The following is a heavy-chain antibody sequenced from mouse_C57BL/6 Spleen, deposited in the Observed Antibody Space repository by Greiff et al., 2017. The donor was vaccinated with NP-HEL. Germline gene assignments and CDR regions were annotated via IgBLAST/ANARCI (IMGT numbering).Heavy chain of an antibody. CDR3: TYDGYYGFAY. CDR2: IRLKSDNYAT. Sequence: VQLKESGGGLVQPGGSMKLSCVASGFTFSNYWMNWVRQSPEKGLEWVAQIRLKSDNYATHYAESVKGRFTISRDDSKSSVYLQMNNLRAEDTGIYYCTYDGYYGFAYWGQGTLVTVSA. CDR1: GFTFSNYW. J-gene: IGHJ3*01. V-gene: IGHV6-3*01. D-gene: IGHD2-3*01.